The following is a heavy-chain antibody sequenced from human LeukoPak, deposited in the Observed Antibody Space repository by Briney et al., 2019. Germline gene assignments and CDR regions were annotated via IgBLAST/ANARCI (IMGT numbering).Heavy chain of an antibody. CDR2: ISGSGGST. V-gene: IGHV3-23*01. D-gene: IGHD4-17*01. Sequence: PGGSLRLSCAASGFTFSSYAMSWGPHAPGKGLEWVSAISGSGGSTYYADSVKGRFTISRDNSKNTLYLQMNSLRAEDTAVYYCAKAGSEVTTDYFDYWGQGTLVTVSS. CDR3: AKAGSEVTTDYFDY. CDR1: GFTFSSYA. J-gene: IGHJ4*02.